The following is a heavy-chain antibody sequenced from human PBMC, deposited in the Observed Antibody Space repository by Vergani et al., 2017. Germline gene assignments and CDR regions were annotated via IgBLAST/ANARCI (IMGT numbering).Heavy chain of an antibody. CDR3: ARDRPALLWFGELYGMDV. Sequence: QVQLPESGPGLVKPSETLSLTCTVSGGSISSYYWSWIRQPPGKGLEWIGYIYYSGSTNYNPSLKSRVTISVDTSKNQFSLKLSSVTAADTAVYYVARDRPALLWFGELYGMDVWGQGTTVTGSS. D-gene: IGHD3-10*01. CDR2: IYYSGST. V-gene: IGHV4-59*01. J-gene: IGHJ6*02. CDR1: GGSISSYY.